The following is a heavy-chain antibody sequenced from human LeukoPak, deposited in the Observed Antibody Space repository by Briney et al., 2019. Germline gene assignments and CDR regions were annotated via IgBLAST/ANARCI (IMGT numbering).Heavy chain of an antibody. V-gene: IGHV1-69*05. D-gene: IGHD2-15*01. J-gene: IGHJ3*02. CDR2: IIPIFGTA. CDR3: AREYCSGGSCPGAFDI. CDR1: GGTFSSYA. Sequence: ASVKLSCKASGGTFSSYAISWVRQAPGQGLEWMGGIIPIFGTANYAQKFQGRVTITTDESTSTAYMELSSLRSEDTAVYYCAREYCSGGSCPGAFDIWGQGTMVTVSS.